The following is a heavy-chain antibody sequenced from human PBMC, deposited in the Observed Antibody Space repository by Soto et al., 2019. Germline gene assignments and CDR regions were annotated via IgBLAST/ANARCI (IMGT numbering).Heavy chain of an antibody. V-gene: IGHV3-23*01. Sequence: EVQLLESGGGLVQPGGSLRLSCAASGFTFSSYAMSGVRQAPGKGLEWVSAISGCGGSTYYADSVKGRFTISRDNSKNTLYLQMNSLRAEDTAVYYCAKQVWELLDFDYWGQGTLVTVSS. CDR1: GFTFSSYA. CDR2: ISGCGGST. CDR3: AKQVWELLDFDY. D-gene: IGHD1-26*01. J-gene: IGHJ4*02.